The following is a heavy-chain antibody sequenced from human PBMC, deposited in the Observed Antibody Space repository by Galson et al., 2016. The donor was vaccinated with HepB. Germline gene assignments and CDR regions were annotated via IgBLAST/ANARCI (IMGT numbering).Heavy chain of an antibody. D-gene: IGHD3-22*01. V-gene: IGHV4-39*01. CDR3: ARARYDSSGYLLMRFLYYLDP. Sequence: SETLSLTCTVSGGSISSSSYYWGWIRQPPGKGLEWIGSIYYSGTTYYNPSLKSRVTISVDTSKNQFSLKLSPVTAADTAVYYCARARYDSSGYLLMRFLYYLDPWGQGTLVTVPS. CDR2: IYYSGTT. CDR1: GGSISSSSYY. J-gene: IGHJ5*02.